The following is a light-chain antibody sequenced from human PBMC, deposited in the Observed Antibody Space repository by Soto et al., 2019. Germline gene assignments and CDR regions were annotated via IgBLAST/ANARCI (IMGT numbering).Light chain of an antibody. CDR3: QQYNFWLAWT. CDR2: DSS. CDR1: QSVSSK. V-gene: IGKV3-15*01. Sequence: EIVTTQSSATQSQSPVPRPTLSCRASQSVSSKLAWYQQKPGQAPRLLIYDSSTRATGVPARFSGSGSGTEFTLTISSLQSEDFAVYYCQQYNFWLAWTFGQGTKVDIK. J-gene: IGKJ1*01.